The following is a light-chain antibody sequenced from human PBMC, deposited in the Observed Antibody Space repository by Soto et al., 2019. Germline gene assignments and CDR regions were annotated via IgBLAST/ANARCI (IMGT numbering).Light chain of an antibody. CDR1: QTLRGRY. Sequence: DTVLTQSPATLSLSPGEGATLSCRASQTLRGRYLAWYQQKPGQAPRLLIYGASTRATGIPDRFSGSGSGTDFTLTISRLEPEDFAVYYCQQHGGSPITFGQGTRLEIK. CDR2: GAS. J-gene: IGKJ5*01. CDR3: QQHGGSPIT. V-gene: IGKV3-20*01.